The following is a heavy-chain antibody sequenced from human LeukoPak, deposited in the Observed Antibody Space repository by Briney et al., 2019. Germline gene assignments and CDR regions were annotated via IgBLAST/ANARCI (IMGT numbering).Heavy chain of an antibody. CDR1: GASIRSNNDS. CDR3: ARHPDRDWFDP. V-gene: IGHV4-39*01. Sequence: SETLSLTCAVSGASIRSNNDSWGWIRQPPGKGLEWIGSMSYSGSTYYNPSLKSRVTMSEDTSKNQFSLKLTSVTAADTAVYYCARHPDRDWFDPWGQGTLVTVSS. CDR2: MSYSGST. J-gene: IGHJ5*02.